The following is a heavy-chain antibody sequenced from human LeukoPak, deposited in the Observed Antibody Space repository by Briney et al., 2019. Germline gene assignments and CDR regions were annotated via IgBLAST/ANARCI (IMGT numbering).Heavy chain of an antibody. D-gene: IGHD3-10*01. V-gene: IGHV1-18*04. CDR3: ARASGRVYYYGSGSYFNPGDY. J-gene: IGHJ4*02. CDR1: GYTFTGYY. Sequence: ASVKVSCKASGYTFTGYYMHWVRQAPGQGLEWMGWISAYNGNTNYAQKLQGRVTMTTNTSTSTAYMELRSLRSDDTAVYYCARASGRVYYYGSGSYFNPGDYWGQGTLVTVSS. CDR2: ISAYNGNT.